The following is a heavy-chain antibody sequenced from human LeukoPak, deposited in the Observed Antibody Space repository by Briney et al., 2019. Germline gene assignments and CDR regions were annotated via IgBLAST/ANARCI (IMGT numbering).Heavy chain of an antibody. Sequence: GGSLRLSCAASGFTFSNYWMSWVRQAPGKGLEWVANIKQDGSEKYYVNSVKGRFTISRDNAKNSLYLQMNSLRAEDTAIYYCAREDDWNYEDYWGQGTLVTVST. CDR2: IKQDGSEK. D-gene: IGHD1-7*01. J-gene: IGHJ4*02. CDR3: AREDDWNYEDY. CDR1: GFTFSNYW. V-gene: IGHV3-7*01.